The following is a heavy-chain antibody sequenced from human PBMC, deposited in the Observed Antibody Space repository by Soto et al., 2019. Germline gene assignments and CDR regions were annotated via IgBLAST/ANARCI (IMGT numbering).Heavy chain of an antibody. CDR3: ARPWYSSGWPFFDS. CDR2: INPSGGST. D-gene: IGHD6-25*01. CDR1: GGTFSSYA. V-gene: IGHV1-46*03. J-gene: IGHJ4*02. Sequence: GASVKVSCKASGGTFSSYAISWVRQAPGQGLEWMGIINPSGGSTSYAQKFQGRVTMTRDTSTSTVYMELSSLRSEDTAVYSCARPWYSSGWPFFDSGGQETLVTFSS.